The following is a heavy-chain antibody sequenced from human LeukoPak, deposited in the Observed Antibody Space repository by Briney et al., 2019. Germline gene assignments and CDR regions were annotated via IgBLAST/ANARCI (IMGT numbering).Heavy chain of an antibody. V-gene: IGHV4-4*02. J-gene: IGHJ4*02. CDR3: AREGGFYRPLDY. D-gene: IGHD3-3*01. CDR1: GGXVTSTNC. Sequence: SETLSLTCDVSGGXVTSTNCWTWVCQPPGKGLEWIGEVHLDGRTNYNPSLKSRLIMSVDLPENHISLKLTSVTAADTAVYYCAREGGFYRPLDYSGQGTLVTVSS. CDR2: VHLDGRT.